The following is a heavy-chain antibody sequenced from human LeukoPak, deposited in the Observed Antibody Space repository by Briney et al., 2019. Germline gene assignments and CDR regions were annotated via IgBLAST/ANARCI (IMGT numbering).Heavy chain of an antibody. CDR3: ARVYYSSSYDYWYFDL. CDR1: GGSISSSNW. J-gene: IGHJ2*01. CDR2: MYPSGST. D-gene: IGHD6-13*01. Sequence: SGTLSLTCAVSGGSISSSNWWSWVRQPPGKGLEWIGEMYPSGSTNYNPSLKSRVTISIDKSKNQFSLKLSSVTAADTAVYYCARVYYSSSYDYWYFDLWGRGTLVTVSS. V-gene: IGHV4-4*02.